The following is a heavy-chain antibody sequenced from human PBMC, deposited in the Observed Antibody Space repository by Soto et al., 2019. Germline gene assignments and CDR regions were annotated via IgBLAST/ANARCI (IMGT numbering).Heavy chain of an antibody. CDR3: ARRVGTTGVFDF. D-gene: IGHD1-26*01. Sequence: EVQLLESGGDLVQPGGSLRLSCAASGFTFGTYAMSWVRRAPGKGLDWVSAISGNGSDTYLGDSVKGRFSISRDNSKNMLYLQMSSLRGEDTAIYYCARRVGTTGVFDFWGQGIRVIVSS. CDR2: ISGNGSDT. J-gene: IGHJ4*02. CDR1: GFTFGTYA. V-gene: IGHV3-23*02.